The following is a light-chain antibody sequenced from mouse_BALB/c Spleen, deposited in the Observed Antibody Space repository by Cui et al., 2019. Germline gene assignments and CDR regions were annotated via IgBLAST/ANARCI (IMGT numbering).Light chain of an antibody. V-gene: IGKV4-55*01. CDR2: DTS. CDR1: SSINY. J-gene: IGKJ2*01. Sequence: QIVLTQSPAIMSASPGEKVTMTCSASSSINYMYWYQQKPGSSPRLLIYDTSNLASGVPVRFSGSGSGTSYSLTISRMEAEDAATYYCQQWNSYTFGGGTKLEIK. CDR3: QQWNSYT.